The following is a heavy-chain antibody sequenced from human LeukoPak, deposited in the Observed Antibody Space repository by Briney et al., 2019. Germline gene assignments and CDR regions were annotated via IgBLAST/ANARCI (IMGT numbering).Heavy chain of an antibody. V-gene: IGHV1-2*02. D-gene: IGHD7-27*01. Sequence: ASVKLSCKASGYTFTGYYMHWVRNAPGPGLEWMGWISPNSGGTNYAQKFQGRVTMTRDTSISTAYMELSRLRSDDTAVDYFASWGHEAVDIWGEGTMVTVSS. J-gene: IGHJ3*02. CDR1: GYTFTGYY. CDR2: ISPNSGGT. CDR3: ASWGHEAVDI.